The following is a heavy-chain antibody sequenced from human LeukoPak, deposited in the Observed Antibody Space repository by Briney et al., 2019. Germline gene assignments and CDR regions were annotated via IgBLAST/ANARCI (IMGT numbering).Heavy chain of an antibody. D-gene: IGHD5-18*01. J-gene: IGHJ4*02. Sequence: KXXEWIGYIYYSGSTYYNPSLKSRVTISVDTSKNQFSLKLSSVTAADTAVYYCARLYSYGYYYFDYWGQGTLVTVSS. CDR3: ARLYSYGYYYFDY. CDR2: IYYSGST. V-gene: IGHV4-30-4*01.